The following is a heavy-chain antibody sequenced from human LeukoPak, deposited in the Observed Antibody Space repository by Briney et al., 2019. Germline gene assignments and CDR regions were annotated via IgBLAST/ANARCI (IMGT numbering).Heavy chain of an antibody. D-gene: IGHD4-23*01. CDR1: GFTLDDYA. Sequence: PGRSLRLSCAASGFTLDDYAMHWVRHAPGKGVEGVSGISWNSGSIVYGDCVKGRFTISRDNANNSLYLQMNSLRAEDTALYYCAKDFGPTVGFYAYWGQGPLVTVSS. V-gene: IGHV3-9*01. CDR2: ISWNSGSI. J-gene: IGHJ4*02. CDR3: AKDFGPTVGFYAY.